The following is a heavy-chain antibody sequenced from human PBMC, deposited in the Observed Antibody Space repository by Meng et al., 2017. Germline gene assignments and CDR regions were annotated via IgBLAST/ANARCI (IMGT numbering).Heavy chain of an antibody. CDR3: TRQGCSGGSCYSKDDAFDI. D-gene: IGHD2-15*01. Sequence: GESLKISCAASGFTFSSYWMSWVRQASGKGLEWVGRIRSKANSYATAYAASVKGRFTISRDDSKNTAYLQMNSLKTEDTAVYYCTRQGCSGGSCYSKDDAFDIWGQGTMVTVSS. V-gene: IGHV3-73*01. CDR1: GFTFSSYW. J-gene: IGHJ3*02. CDR2: IRSKANSYAT.